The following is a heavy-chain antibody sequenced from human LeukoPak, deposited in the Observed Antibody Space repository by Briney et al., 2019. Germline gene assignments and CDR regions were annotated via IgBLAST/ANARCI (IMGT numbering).Heavy chain of an antibody. Sequence: SETLSLTCAVYGGSFSGYYWSWIRQPPGKGLEWIGEINHSGSTNYNPYLKSRVTISVETSKDQFSLKLRSVTAADTAVYYCARVRSSSDPRIFDYWGQGTLVTVSS. J-gene: IGHJ4*02. D-gene: IGHD6-6*01. CDR1: GGSFSGYY. CDR2: INHSGST. CDR3: ARVRSSSDPRIFDY. V-gene: IGHV4-34*01.